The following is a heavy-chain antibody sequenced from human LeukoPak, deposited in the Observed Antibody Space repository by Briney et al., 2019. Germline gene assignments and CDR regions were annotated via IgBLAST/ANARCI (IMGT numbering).Heavy chain of an antibody. V-gene: IGHV1-18*01. CDR2: ISAYNGNT. CDR3: ARDGISSGWYYDAFDI. Sequence: ASVKVSCKASGYTFTSYGISWVRQAPGHGLEWIGWISAYNGNTNYAQKLQGRVTMTTDTSTSTAYMELRSLRSDDTAVYYCARDGISSGWYYDAFDIWGQGTMVTVSS. CDR1: GYTFTSYG. J-gene: IGHJ3*02. D-gene: IGHD6-19*01.